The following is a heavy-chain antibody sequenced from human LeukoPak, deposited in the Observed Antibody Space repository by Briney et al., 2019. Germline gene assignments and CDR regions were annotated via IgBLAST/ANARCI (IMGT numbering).Heavy chain of an antibody. Sequence: GGSLRLSCAASGFTFSTYAMSWVRQAPGKGLEWVSSICGSADTTYYADSVKGRFTISRDTSKSTVYLQMNSLRAEDTAVYYCAKCTGDSCYSALGYWGQGTLVTVSS. V-gene: IGHV3-23*01. J-gene: IGHJ4*02. CDR3: AKCTGDSCYSALGY. D-gene: IGHD2-15*01. CDR1: GFTFSTYA. CDR2: ICGSADTT.